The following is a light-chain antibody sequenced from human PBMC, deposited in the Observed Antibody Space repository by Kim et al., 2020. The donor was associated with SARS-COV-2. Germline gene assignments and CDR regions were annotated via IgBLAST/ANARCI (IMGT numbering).Light chain of an antibody. CDR1: RGFNVGTYR. Sequence: QPVLTQPSSLSASPGASASLTCTLRRGFNVGTYRIYWYQQKPGSPPQYLLRYKSDSDKQQGSGVPSRFSASKDVSANAGILLISGLQSEDEADYYCMISHNGAWVFGGGTKLTVL. CDR2: YKSDSDK. V-gene: IGLV5-45*02. J-gene: IGLJ3*02. CDR3: MISHNGAWV.